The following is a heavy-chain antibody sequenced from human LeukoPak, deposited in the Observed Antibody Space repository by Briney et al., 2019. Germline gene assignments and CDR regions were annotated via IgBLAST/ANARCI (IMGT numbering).Heavy chain of an antibody. Sequence: SETLSLTCAVYGGSFSGYYWSWIRQPPGKGLEWIGEINHSGSTNYNPSLKSRVTISVDTSKNQFSLKLSSVTAEDTAVYYCARARSSYGYGDAFDIWGQGTMVTVSS. CDR3: ARARSSYGYGDAFDI. V-gene: IGHV4-34*01. CDR1: GGSFSGYY. J-gene: IGHJ3*02. D-gene: IGHD5-18*01. CDR2: INHSGST.